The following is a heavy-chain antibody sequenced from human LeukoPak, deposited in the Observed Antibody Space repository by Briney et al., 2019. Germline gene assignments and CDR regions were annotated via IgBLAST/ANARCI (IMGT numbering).Heavy chain of an antibody. D-gene: IGHD2-21*02. Sequence: GGSLRLSCAASGFTFSSYSLNWVRQAPGKGLEWVSSISSDSSYIYYADSVKGRFTISRDNAKNSLYLQMNSLGAEDTAVYYCARGAPGVTMAFDIWGQGTMVTASS. V-gene: IGHV3-21*01. CDR3: ARGAPGVTMAFDI. CDR2: ISSDSSYI. J-gene: IGHJ3*02. CDR1: GFTFSSYS.